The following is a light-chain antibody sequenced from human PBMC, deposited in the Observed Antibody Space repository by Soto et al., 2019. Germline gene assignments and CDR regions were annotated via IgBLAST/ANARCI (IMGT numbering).Light chain of an antibody. J-gene: IGLJ1*01. CDR1: NIGSKS. Sequence: SYELTQPPSVSVAPGTTARITCGGNNIGSKSVHWYQQKPGQAPVLVIYYDSDRPSGIPERFSGSNSGNTATLTISRVEAGDEADYYCQVWDSGSDHHVFGTGTKLTVL. CDR3: QVWDSGSDHHV. CDR2: YDS. V-gene: IGLV3-21*04.